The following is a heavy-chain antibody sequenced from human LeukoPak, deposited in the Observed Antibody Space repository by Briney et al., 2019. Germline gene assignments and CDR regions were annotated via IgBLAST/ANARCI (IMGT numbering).Heavy chain of an antibody. CDR2: IYYSGST. CDR3: ARVTGYRIEDYDY. D-gene: IGHD6-13*01. Sequence: SETLSPTCTVSGGSISSYYWSWIRQPPGKGLEWIGYIYYSGSTNYNPSLKSRVTISVETSKNEFSLKLRSVTAADTAVYYCARVTGYRIEDYDYWGQGTLVTVSS. CDR1: GGSISSYY. V-gene: IGHV4-59*01. J-gene: IGHJ4*02.